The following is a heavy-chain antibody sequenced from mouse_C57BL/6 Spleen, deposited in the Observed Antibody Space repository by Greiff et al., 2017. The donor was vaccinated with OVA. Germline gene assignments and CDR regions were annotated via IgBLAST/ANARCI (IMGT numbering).Heavy chain of an antibody. CDR1: GYTFTSYW. CDR3: ARGPLYYYGSSLYAMDY. D-gene: IGHD1-1*01. J-gene: IGHJ4*01. V-gene: IGHV1-64*01. Sequence: QVQLKESGAELVKPGASVKLSCKASGYTFTSYWMHWVKQRPGQGLEWIGMIHPNSGSTNYNEKFKSKATLTVDKSSSTAYMQLSSLTSEDSAVYYCARGPLYYYGSSLYAMDYWGQGTSVTVSS. CDR2: IHPNSGST.